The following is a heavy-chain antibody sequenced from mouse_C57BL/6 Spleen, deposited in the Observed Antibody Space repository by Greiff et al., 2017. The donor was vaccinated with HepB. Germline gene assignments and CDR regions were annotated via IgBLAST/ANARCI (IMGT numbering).Heavy chain of an antibody. CDR3: AREYYGSGFAY. J-gene: IGHJ3*01. Sequence: EVKLMESGPELVKPGASVKISCKASGYSFTGYYMNWVKQSPEKSLEWIGEINPSTGGTTYNQKFKAKATLTVDKSSSTAYMQLKSLTSEDSAVYYCAREYYGSGFAYWGQGTLVTVSA. D-gene: IGHD1-1*01. CDR1: GYSFTGYY. CDR2: INPSTGGT. V-gene: IGHV1-42*01.